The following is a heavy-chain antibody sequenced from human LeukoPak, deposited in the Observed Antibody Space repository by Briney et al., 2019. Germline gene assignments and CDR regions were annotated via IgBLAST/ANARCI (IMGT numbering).Heavy chain of an antibody. J-gene: IGHJ4*02. CDR3: ARGLPDYGGNSAYFDY. V-gene: IGHV3-11*06. CDR1: GFTFSDSY. CDR2: ISGSGHDI. D-gene: IGHD4-23*01. Sequence: PGGSLRLSCAASGFTFSDSYMTWVRQAPGKGVEWVAYISGSGHDINYSDSVKGRFTISRDNAKNSLYLQMNSLRAEDTAVYYCARGLPDYGGNSAYFDYWGQGTLVTVSS.